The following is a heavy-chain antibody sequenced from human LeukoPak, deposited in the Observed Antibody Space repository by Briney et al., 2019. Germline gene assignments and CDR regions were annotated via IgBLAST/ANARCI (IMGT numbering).Heavy chain of an antibody. J-gene: IGHJ3*02. Sequence: SETLSLTCTVSGGSISRYYWSWIRQPPGKGLEWIGYIYDSGSTNYNPSLKSRVTISVDTSKNQFSLKLSSVTAADTAVYYCARVIKYCSSTSCYDAFDIWGQGTMVTVSS. V-gene: IGHV4-59*08. CDR1: GGSISRYY. CDR3: ARVIKYCSSTSCYDAFDI. CDR2: IYDSGST. D-gene: IGHD2-2*01.